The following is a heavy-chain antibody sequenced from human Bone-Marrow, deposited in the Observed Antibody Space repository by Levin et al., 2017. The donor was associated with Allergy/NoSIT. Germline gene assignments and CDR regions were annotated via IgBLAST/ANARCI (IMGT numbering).Heavy chain of an antibody. CDR3: AKAPDIVVVPAAILYYYYMDV. V-gene: IGHV3-30*18. CDR2: ISYDGSNK. J-gene: IGHJ6*03. Sequence: LSLTCAASGFTFSSYGMHWVRQAPGKGLEWVAVISYDGSNKYYADSVKGRFTISRDNSKNTLYLQMNSLRAEDTAVYYCAKAPDIVVVPAAILYYYYMDVWGKGTTVTVSS. CDR1: GFTFSSYG. D-gene: IGHD2-2*01.